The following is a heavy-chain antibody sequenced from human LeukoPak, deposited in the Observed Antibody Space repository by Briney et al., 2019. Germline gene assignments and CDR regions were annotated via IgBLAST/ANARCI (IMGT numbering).Heavy chain of an antibody. D-gene: IGHD4-17*01. V-gene: IGHV4-30-4*01. Sequence: PSETLSLTCTVSGGSISSGDYYWSWIRQPPGKGLEWIGYIYYSGSTYYNPSLKSRVTISVDTSNNQFSLKLSSVTAADTAVYYCAREALRPSRWFDPWGQGILVTVSS. J-gene: IGHJ5*02. CDR1: GGSISSGDYY. CDR2: IYYSGST. CDR3: AREALRPSRWFDP.